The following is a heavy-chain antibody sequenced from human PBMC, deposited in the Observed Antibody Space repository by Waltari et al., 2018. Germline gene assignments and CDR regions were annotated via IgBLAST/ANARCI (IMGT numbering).Heavy chain of an antibody. Sequence: EVQLVESGGGLVKPGGSLRLSCAASGFTFSSYSMNWVRQAPGKGLEWVSSISSMSSYIYYADSVKGRFTISRDNAKNSLYLQMNSLRAEDTAVYYCARGWNDVGYWGQGTLVTVSS. CDR1: GFTFSSYS. D-gene: IGHD1-1*01. J-gene: IGHJ4*02. CDR3: ARGWNDVGY. CDR2: ISSMSSYI. V-gene: IGHV3-21*01.